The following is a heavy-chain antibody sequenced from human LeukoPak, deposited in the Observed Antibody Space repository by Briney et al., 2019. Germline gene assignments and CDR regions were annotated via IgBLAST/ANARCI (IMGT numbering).Heavy chain of an antibody. CDR1: GVSISSGNW. D-gene: IGHD5-18*01. CDR2: IYHSGST. J-gene: IGHJ4*02. V-gene: IGHV4-4*02. Sequence: PSGTLSLTCAVSGVSISSGNWWTWVRQPPGKGLEWIGAIYHSGSTNYNPSLKSRVTISADKSKNHFSPKLSSVTAADTAVYYCAREGVSGYSYAAWGQGTLVTVSS. CDR3: AREGVSGYSYAA.